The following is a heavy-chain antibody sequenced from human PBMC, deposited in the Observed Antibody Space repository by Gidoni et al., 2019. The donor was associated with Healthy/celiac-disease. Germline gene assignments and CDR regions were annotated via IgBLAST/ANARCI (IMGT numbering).Heavy chain of an antibody. Sequence: QVQPVESGGGVVQPGGSLRLACAASGFTFSSYAMHWVRQAPGKGLEWVAVISYDGSNKYYADSVKGRFTISRDNSKNTLYLQMNSLRAEDTAVYYCARDLSVTILPHGGVDVWGQGTTVTVSS. V-gene: IGHV3-30*04. CDR2: ISYDGSNK. CDR3: ARDLSVTILPHGGVDV. CDR1: GFTFSSYA. D-gene: IGHD3-3*01. J-gene: IGHJ6*02.